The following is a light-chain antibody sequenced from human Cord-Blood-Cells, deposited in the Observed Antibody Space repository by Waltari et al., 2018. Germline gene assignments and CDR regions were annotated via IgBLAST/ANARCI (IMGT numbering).Light chain of an antibody. CDR3: SSYTSSSTHVV. CDR2: DVS. Sequence: QSALTQPPSVSGSPGQSVTISCTGTSSDVGSYNCVSWYQQPPGTAPKLMIYDVSNRPSGVPNRFSGSKSGNTASLTISGLQAEDEADYYCSSYTSSSTHVVFGGGTKLTVL. V-gene: IGLV2-18*02. J-gene: IGLJ2*01. CDR1: SSDVGSYNC.